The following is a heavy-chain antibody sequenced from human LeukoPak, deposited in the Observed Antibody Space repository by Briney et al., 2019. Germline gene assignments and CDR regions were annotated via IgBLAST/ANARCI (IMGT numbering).Heavy chain of an antibody. Sequence: SETMSLTGTVSGPSISSYSWSWIRQAAGKGLEWIGRIYISGSTNYNPSLKSRVTMSVDTSKYQFSLNLNAVTAADTAVYYCAREGFPSAILDYWGQGILVTVSS. CDR3: AREGFPSAILDY. D-gene: IGHD2-2*01. CDR1: GPSISSYS. CDR2: IYISGST. V-gene: IGHV4-4*07. J-gene: IGHJ4*02.